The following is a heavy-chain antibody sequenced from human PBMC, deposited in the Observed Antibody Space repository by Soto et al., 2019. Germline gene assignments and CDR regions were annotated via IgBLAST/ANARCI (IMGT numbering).Heavy chain of an antibody. V-gene: IGHV3-48*03. CDR1: GFTFSSSE. D-gene: IGHD1-26*01. J-gene: IGHJ3*01. CDR2: IHPSGQPI. Sequence: EVQLVESGGGLVQPGGSLRLSCAVSGFTFSSSEMYWVRQAPGKGLEWISYIHPSGQPIFYADSVKGRFTISRDNANNSLLLPMNSLRAEDTAVYYCARRASRWGQGTMVTVSS. CDR3: ARRASR.